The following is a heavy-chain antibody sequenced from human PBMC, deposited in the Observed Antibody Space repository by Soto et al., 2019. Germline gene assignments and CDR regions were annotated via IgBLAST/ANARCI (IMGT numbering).Heavy chain of an antibody. D-gene: IGHD2-15*01. Sequence: ASVKVSCKASGYTFTSYAMHWVRQAPGQRLEWMGWINAGNGNTKYSQKFQGRVTITRDTSASTAYMELSSLRSEDTAVYYCARRTGVDYYYYYMDVWGKGTTVTVSS. CDR1: GYTFTSYA. V-gene: IGHV1-3*01. CDR3: ARRTGVDYYYYYMDV. CDR2: INAGNGNT. J-gene: IGHJ6*03.